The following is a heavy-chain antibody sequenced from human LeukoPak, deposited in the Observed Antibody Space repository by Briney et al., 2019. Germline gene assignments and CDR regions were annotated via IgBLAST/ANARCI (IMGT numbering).Heavy chain of an antibody. D-gene: IGHD3-10*01. CDR3: ARALRGVVRGVPPPNPYYYYMDV. CDR2: IYYSGST. V-gene: IGHV4-59*01. Sequence: PSETLSLTCTVSGGSISTYYWSWIRQPPGKGLGWVGYIYYSGSTSYNPSLKSQVTISADTSKNQVSLKLSSVTAADTAVYYCARALRGVVRGVPPPNPYYYYMDVWGKGTTVTISS. J-gene: IGHJ6*03. CDR1: GGSISTYY.